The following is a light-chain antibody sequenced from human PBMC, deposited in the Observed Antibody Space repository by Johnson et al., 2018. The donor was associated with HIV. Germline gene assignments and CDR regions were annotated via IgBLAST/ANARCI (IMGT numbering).Light chain of an antibody. Sequence: SVLTQPPSVSAAPGQKVTISCSGSSSNIGNNYVSWYQQLPGTAPKLLIYDNNKRPSGIPDRFSGSKSGTSATLGITGLQTGDEADYYCGTWDSSLSAPVFRTGTKVTVL. CDR2: DNN. CDR3: GTWDSSLSAPV. V-gene: IGLV1-51*01. CDR1: SSNIGNNY. J-gene: IGLJ1*01.